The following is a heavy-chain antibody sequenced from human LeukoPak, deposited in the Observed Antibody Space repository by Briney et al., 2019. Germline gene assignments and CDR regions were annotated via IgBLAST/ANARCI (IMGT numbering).Heavy chain of an antibody. D-gene: IGHD2-2*01. V-gene: IGHV3-23*01. CDR1: GFIFRRYA. CDR2: ISGSGGST. Sequence: GGSVSLSCASSGFIFRRYALSWVRPASGKGRAWLSAISGSGGSTYYADSVRGRFTISRDNSKNTLYLQMNSLRAEDTAVYYCAKAPAAILNWFDPWGQGTLVTVSS. CDR3: AKAPAAILNWFDP. J-gene: IGHJ5*02.